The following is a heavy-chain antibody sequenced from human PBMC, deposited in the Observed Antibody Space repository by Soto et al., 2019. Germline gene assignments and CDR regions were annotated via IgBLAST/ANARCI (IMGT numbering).Heavy chain of an antibody. J-gene: IGHJ4*02. Sequence: GASVKVSCKASGYTFTSYAMHWVRQAPGQRLEWMGWINAGNGNTKYSQKFQGRVTITRDTSASTAYMELSSLRSEDTAVYYCARGGSSSWYDFDYWGQGTLVTVPQ. V-gene: IGHV1-3*01. D-gene: IGHD6-13*01. CDR2: INAGNGNT. CDR1: GYTFTSYA. CDR3: ARGGSSSWYDFDY.